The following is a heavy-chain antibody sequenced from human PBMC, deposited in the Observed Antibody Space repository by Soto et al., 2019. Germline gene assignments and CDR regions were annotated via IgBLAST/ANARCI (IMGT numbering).Heavy chain of an antibody. V-gene: IGHV4-31*03. D-gene: IGHD4-17*01. J-gene: IGHJ4*02. CDR2: IYYSGST. CDR1: GGSISSGVYY. Sequence: SETLSLTCTVSGGSISSGVYYWSWIRQHPGKGLEWIGYIYYSGSTYYNPSLKSRVTISVDTSKNQFSLKLSSVTAADTAVYYCARDAKTFYGDYDNFDYWGQGTLVTVSS. CDR3: ARDAKTFYGDYDNFDY.